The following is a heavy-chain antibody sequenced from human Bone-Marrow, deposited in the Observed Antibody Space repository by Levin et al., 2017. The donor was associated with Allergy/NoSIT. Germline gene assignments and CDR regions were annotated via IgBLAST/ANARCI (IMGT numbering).Heavy chain of an antibody. D-gene: IGHD4-11*01. J-gene: IGHJ6*03. V-gene: IGHV1-8*01. CDR2: MNPNSGNT. CDR3: TRGAFDSNYHFYMDV. Sequence: ASVKVSCKASGYTFTRYDINWVRQAIGQGLEGMGWMNPNSGNTGYAPKFQGRVTMTRNTSTGTAFMELTSLRSEDTAVYYCTRGAFDSNYHFYMDVWGKGTTVTVSS. CDR1: GYTFTRYD.